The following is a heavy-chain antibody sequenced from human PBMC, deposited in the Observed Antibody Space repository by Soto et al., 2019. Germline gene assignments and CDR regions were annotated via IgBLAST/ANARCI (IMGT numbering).Heavy chain of an antibody. Sequence: PSETLSLTCAVSGYSISSGYYWGWIRQPPGKGLEWIGSIYHSGSTYYNPSLKSRVTISVDTSKNHFSLKLSSVTAADTAVYYCASVSADIVVVPAAMLVGWLDPWGQGTLVTVSS. J-gene: IGHJ5*02. CDR1: GYSISSGYY. CDR2: IYHSGST. D-gene: IGHD2-2*01. CDR3: ASVSADIVVVPAAMLVGWLDP. V-gene: IGHV4-38-2*01.